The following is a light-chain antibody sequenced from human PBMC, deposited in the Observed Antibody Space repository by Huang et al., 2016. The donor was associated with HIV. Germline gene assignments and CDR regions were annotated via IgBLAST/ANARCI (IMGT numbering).Light chain of an antibody. CDR1: QGISSF. Sequence: IQLTQSPSSLSASVGDRVTITCRASQGISSFLDWYQQKPGKAPKLLMYAASTLHSGVPLRFSGSVSGTDFTLTISSLQPEDFATYYCQQFNNYPLTFGGGTKVEIK. J-gene: IGKJ4*01. V-gene: IGKV1-9*01. CDR2: AAS. CDR3: QQFNNYPLT.